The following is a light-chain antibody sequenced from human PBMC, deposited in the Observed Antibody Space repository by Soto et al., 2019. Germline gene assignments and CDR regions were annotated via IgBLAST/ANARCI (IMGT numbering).Light chain of an antibody. Sequence: QSVLTQPPSASATPGQRVTISCSGSSSNIGSNYVYWYQQLPGTAPKLLIYSNNQRPSGVPDRFSGSKSGTSASLAISGLRSEDEADYYCAAWDDSLSGHWVFGGGTKVTVL. CDR3: AAWDDSLSGHWV. CDR1: SSNIGSNY. V-gene: IGLV1-47*02. J-gene: IGLJ3*02. CDR2: SNN.